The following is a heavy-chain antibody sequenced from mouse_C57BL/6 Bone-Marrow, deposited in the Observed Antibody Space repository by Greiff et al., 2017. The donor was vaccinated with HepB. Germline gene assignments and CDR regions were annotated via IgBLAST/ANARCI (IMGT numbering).Heavy chain of an antibody. CDR3: AGDYYGSSYDYAMDY. CDR1: GYTFTSYW. V-gene: IGHV1-52*01. D-gene: IGHD1-1*01. CDR2: IDPSDSET. Sequence: QVQLQQPGAELVRPGSSVKLSCTASGYTFTSYWMHWVKQRPIQGLEWIGNIDPSDSETHYNQKFKDKATLTVDKSSSIANMQHSSLTSEDSAVNYCAGDYYGSSYDYAMDYWGQGTSVTVSS. J-gene: IGHJ4*01.